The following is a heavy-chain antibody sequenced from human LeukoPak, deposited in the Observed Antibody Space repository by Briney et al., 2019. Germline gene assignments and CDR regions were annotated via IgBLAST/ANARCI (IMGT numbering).Heavy chain of an antibody. J-gene: IGHJ6*02. CDR3: AKVRVSGSSKANYYYYGMDV. CDR2: IWYDGSNK. D-gene: IGHD2-2*01. Sequence: GGSLRLSCAASGFTFSSYGMHWVRQAPGKGLEWVAVIWYDGSNKYYADSVKGRFTISRDNSKNTLYLQMNSLRAEDTAVYYCAKVRVSGSSKANYYYYGMDVWGQGTTVTVSS. CDR1: GFTFSSYG. V-gene: IGHV3-30*02.